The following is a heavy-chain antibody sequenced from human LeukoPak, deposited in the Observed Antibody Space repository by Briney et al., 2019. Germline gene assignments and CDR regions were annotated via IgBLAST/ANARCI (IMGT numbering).Heavy chain of an antibody. CDR3: ARQGGSGWFDYFDY. CDR2: IYYSGST. J-gene: IGHJ4*02. D-gene: IGHD6-19*01. V-gene: IGHV4-39*01. CDR1: GASIPTSNYY. Sequence: PSKTLSLTCTVSGASIPTSNYYWCMLRPPPGKRLWCIGSIYYSGSTYHNPSLKSRVTISVDTSKYQFSLKLSSVTAADTAVYYCARQGGSGWFDYFDYWGQGTLVTVSS.